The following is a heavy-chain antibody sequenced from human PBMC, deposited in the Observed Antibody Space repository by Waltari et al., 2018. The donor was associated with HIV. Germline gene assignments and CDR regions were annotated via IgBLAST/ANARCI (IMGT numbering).Heavy chain of an antibody. D-gene: IGHD2-2*01. J-gene: IGHJ4*02. Sequence: QVQLVESGGGVVQPGRSLRPSCAASGFTFRNYAMPWVRQAPGKGLEWVAVISYDGSNKYYADSVKGRFTISRDNSKNTLYLQMNSLRAEDTAVYYCARDPQYCSSTSCSYYFDYWGQGTLVTVSS. CDR3: ARDPQYCSSTSCSYYFDY. CDR2: ISYDGSNK. V-gene: IGHV3-30-3*01. CDR1: GFTFRNYA.